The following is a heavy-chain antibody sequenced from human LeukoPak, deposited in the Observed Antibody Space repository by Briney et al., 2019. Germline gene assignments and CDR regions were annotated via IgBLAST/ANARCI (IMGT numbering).Heavy chain of an antibody. Sequence: GGSQRLSCAASGFTFSSQTMSWVRQAPGKGLEWVSAISGSGGSTYYADSVKGRFTISRDNSKNTLYLQMNSLRAEDTAVYYCANAGRDSSSTISCGMDVWGQGTTVTVSS. CDR1: GFTFSSQT. D-gene: IGHD6-13*01. CDR2: ISGSGGST. J-gene: IGHJ6*02. CDR3: ANAGRDSSSTISCGMDV. V-gene: IGHV3-23*01.